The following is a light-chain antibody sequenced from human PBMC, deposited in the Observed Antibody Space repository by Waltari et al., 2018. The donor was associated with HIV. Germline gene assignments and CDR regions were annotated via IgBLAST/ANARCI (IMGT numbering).Light chain of an antibody. Sequence: QSALTQPRSVSESPGQSVTISCTGTSSDVGAYNHVSWYQQHPGRAPKFIIYNVSERPSGVPDRFSGSKSGNTASLTISGLQAEDEADYYCSSYAGTSNFVFFGGGTKLTVL. CDR3: SSYAGTSNFVF. CDR2: NVS. J-gene: IGLJ2*01. V-gene: IGLV2-11*01. CDR1: SSDVGAYNH.